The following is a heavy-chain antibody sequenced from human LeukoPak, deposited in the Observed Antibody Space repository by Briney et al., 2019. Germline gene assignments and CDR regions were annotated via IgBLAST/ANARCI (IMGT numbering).Heavy chain of an antibody. Sequence: SETLSLTCTVSGGSISSYYWSWIRQPPGKGLEWIGYIYYSGSTFYNPSLKSRVVISVDTSKNQFSLRLNSVTAADTAVYYCARGDMYSSSWSNWGQGTLVTVSS. D-gene: IGHD6-13*01. CDR3: ARGDMYSSSWSN. CDR1: GGSISSYY. V-gene: IGHV4-59*08. CDR2: IYYSGST. J-gene: IGHJ4*02.